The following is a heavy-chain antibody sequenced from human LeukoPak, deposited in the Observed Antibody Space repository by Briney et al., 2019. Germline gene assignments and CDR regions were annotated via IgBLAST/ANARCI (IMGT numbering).Heavy chain of an antibody. CDR2: ISGSGGNT. V-gene: IGHV3-23*01. CDR3: AKGRSGYSYGFDF. Sequence: GGSLRLSCAASGFIFSSYWMTWVRQAPGKGLEWVSTISGSGGNTYSADSVKGRLTISRDNSKNTLCLQMNSLRAEDTAVYFCAKGRSGYSYGFDFWGRGTLVTVSS. D-gene: IGHD5-18*01. J-gene: IGHJ4*02. CDR1: GFIFSSYW.